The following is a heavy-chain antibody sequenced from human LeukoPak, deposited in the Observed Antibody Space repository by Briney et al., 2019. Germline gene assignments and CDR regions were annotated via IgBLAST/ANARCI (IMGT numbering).Heavy chain of an antibody. CDR1: GYTFINYG. J-gene: IGHJ3*01. V-gene: IGHV1-18*01. CDR3: AREITDILACYPANPFDV. Sequence: GASVKVSCKASGYTFINYGISWVRQAPGQGLEWMGWISVYNGNTNYAQKLQDRVTMTTDTSTSTAYMELRSLRSDDTAVYYCAREITDILACYPANPFDVWGHGTMVTVSS. D-gene: IGHD3-9*01. CDR2: ISVYNGNT.